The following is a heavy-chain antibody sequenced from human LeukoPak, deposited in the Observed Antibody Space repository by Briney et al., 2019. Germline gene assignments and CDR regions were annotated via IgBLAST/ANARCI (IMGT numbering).Heavy chain of an antibody. J-gene: IGHJ5*02. CDR1: GGSISSGSYY. V-gene: IGHV4-61*02. D-gene: IGHD4-11*01. Sequence: SETLSLTCTVSGGSISSGSYYWSWIRQPAGKGLEWIGRIYTSGSTNYNPSLKSRGTISVDTSKNQFSLKLSSVTAADTAVYYCAREGTVTNWFDPWGQGTLVTVSS. CDR3: AREGTVTNWFDP. CDR2: IYTSGST.